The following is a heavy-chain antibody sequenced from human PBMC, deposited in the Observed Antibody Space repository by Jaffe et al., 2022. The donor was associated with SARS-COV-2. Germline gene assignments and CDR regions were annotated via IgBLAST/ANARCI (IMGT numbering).Heavy chain of an antibody. V-gene: IGHV3-49*03. CDR3: TRIPHFFDYLPPDY. Sequence: EVQLVESGGGLVQPGRSLRLSCTASGFTFGAYALSWFRQAPGKGLEWVGFIRGRAYGGTTEYAASVQGRFTISRDDSTSIAYLQMNSLKTEDTAVYYCTRIPHFFDYLPPDYWGPGNLVTVSS. J-gene: IGHJ4*02. D-gene: IGHD3-9*01. CDR1: GFTFGAYA. CDR2: IRGRAYGGTT.